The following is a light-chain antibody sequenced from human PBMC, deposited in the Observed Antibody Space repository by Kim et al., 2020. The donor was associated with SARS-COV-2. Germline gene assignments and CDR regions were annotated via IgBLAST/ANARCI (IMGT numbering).Light chain of an antibody. CDR3: QQRSSWPRT. V-gene: IGKV3-11*01. CDR1: ESISTS. J-gene: IGKJ4*01. CDR2: DPS. Sequence: EIVLTQSPGTLSLSPGERAILSCRASESISTSLVWYQHKHGQAPRLLLHDPSSRAPGVPDRFSGSGSGTDFTLTISSLEPEDFAIYYCQQRSSWPRTIGGGSKVDIK.